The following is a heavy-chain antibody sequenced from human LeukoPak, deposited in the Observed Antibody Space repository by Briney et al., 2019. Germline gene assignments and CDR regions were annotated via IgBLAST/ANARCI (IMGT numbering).Heavy chain of an antibody. CDR1: GFTFKGYW. V-gene: IGHV3-7*01. CDR3: VRLRYTYGKNFDC. J-gene: IGHJ4*02. CDR2: IQQDGSEK. D-gene: IGHD5-18*01. Sequence: TGGSLRLSCAASGFTFKGYWMSWVRQAPGKGLEWVANIQQDGSEKKYVHSVKGRFTISRDNAKNSLYLQMDSLRAEDTAVYYCVRLRYTYGKNFDCWGQGTLVTVSS.